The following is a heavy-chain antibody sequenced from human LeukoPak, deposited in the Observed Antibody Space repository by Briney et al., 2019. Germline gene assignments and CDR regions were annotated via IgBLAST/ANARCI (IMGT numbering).Heavy chain of an antibody. D-gene: IGHD5-18*01. CDR2: ISGSGDNT. CDR1: GFTFSNYA. V-gene: IGHV3-23*01. Sequence: HPGGSLRLSCAASGFTFSNYAMSWVRQTPGKGLDWVSAISGSGDNTYYADSVKGRFTISRDNSKNTLYLQMNSLRAEDAAVYYALRGRSSYGSQGFDYWGQGTLVTVSS. CDR3: LRGRSSYGSQGFDY. J-gene: IGHJ4*02.